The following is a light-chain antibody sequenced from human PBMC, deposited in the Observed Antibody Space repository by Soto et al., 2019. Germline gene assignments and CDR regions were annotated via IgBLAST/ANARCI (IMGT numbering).Light chain of an antibody. CDR2: DVS. CDR1: SSNY. J-gene: IGLJ2*01. V-gene: IGLV2-14*01. Sequence: QSALTQPASVSASPGQSITISCTGTSSNYVSWYQQHPGKAPKLIIYDVSNRPSEISSRFSGSKSGNTASLTISGLQAEDDADYYCSSYPSSSVVFGGGTKLTVL. CDR3: SSYPSSSVV.